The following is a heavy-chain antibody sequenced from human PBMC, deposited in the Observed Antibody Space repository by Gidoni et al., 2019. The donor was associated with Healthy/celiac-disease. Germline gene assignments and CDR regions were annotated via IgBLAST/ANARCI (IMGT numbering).Heavy chain of an antibody. CDR2: IYYSGST. CDR1: GGSISSSSSY. Sequence: QLQLQESGPGLVKPSETLSLTCTVSGGSISSSSSYWGWIRQPPGKGLEWIGSIYYSGSTYYNPSLKSRVTISVDTSKNQFSLKLSSVTAADTAVYYCARRSSWLNWFDPWGQGTLVTVSS. CDR3: ARRSSWLNWFDP. V-gene: IGHV4-39*01. J-gene: IGHJ5*02. D-gene: IGHD6-13*01.